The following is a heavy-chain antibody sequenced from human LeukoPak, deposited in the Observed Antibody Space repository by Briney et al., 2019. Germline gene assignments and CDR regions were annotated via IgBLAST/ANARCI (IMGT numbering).Heavy chain of an antibody. V-gene: IGHV4-30-2*01. J-gene: IGHJ4*02. CDR3: ARGSPDYVWGSYDY. D-gene: IGHD3-16*01. CDR1: GGSISSGGYS. CDR2: IYHSGST. Sequence: SQTLSLTCAVSGGSISSGGYSWSWIRQPPGKGLEWIGYIYHSGSTYYNPSLKSRVTISVDRSKNQFSLKLSSVTAADTAVYYCARGSPDYVWGSYDYWGQGTLVTVSS.